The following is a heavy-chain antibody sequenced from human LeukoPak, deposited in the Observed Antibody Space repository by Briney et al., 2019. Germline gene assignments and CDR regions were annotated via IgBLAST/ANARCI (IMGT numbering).Heavy chain of an antibody. CDR1: GFNFANHA. V-gene: IGHV3-23*01. CDR3: VREDTPATANY. Sequence: GGSLRLSCAASGFNFANHAMSWVRQTAGKGLEWVSAISGGGDITYYADSVKGRFTISRDNSKDTLFLQMHSLRPGDTAVYYCVREDTPATANYWGQGTLVTVSS. J-gene: IGHJ4*02. CDR2: ISGGGDIT. D-gene: IGHD2-21*02.